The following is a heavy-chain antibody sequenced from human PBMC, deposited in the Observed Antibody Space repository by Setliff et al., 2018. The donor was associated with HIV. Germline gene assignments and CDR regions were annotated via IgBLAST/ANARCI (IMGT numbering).Heavy chain of an antibody. J-gene: IGHJ3*01. CDR3: VRENDLLDGFDF. V-gene: IGHV6-1*01. D-gene: IGHD1-1*01. CDR2: TYYRSKWYN. Sequence: SQTLSLTCDISGDSVSSNSAAWNWIRQSPSRGLEWLGRTYYRSKWYNDYGVSVKGRITINADTSKNQFSLQVNSVTPEDTGLYYCVRENDLLDGFDFWGQGTMVTVSS. CDR1: GDSVSSNSAA.